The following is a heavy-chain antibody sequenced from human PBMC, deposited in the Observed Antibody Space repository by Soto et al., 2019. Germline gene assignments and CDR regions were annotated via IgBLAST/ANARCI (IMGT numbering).Heavy chain of an antibody. J-gene: IGHJ6*03. CDR2: ISGSGGST. Sequence: GGSLRLSCAASGFTFSSYAMSWVRQAPGKGLEWVSAISGSGGSTYYADSVKGRFTISRDNSKNTLYLQMNSLRAEDTAVYYCAKVRGEYSSSSIRAGYMDVWGKRTTVTVSS. D-gene: IGHD6-6*01. CDR1: GFTFSSYA. V-gene: IGHV3-23*01. CDR3: AKVRGEYSSSSIRAGYMDV.